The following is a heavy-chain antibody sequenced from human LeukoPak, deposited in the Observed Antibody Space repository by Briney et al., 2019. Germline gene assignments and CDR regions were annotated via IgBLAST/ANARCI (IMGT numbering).Heavy chain of an antibody. CDR2: ISYDGSNK. J-gene: IGHJ4*02. CDR3: ARDLAYYFGY. D-gene: IGHD3-3*02. Sequence: PGGSLRLSCAASGFTFSSYAMHWVRQAPGKGLEWVAVISYDGSNKYYADSVKGRFTISRDNSKNTLYLQMNSLRAEDTAVYYCARDLAYYFGYWGQGTLVTVSS. CDR1: GFTFSSYA. V-gene: IGHV3-30-3*01.